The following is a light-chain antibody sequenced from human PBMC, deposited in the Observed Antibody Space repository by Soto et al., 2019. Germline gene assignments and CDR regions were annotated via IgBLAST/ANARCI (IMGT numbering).Light chain of an antibody. J-gene: IGKJ3*01. CDR1: QSVSSSY. CDR2: GAS. Sequence: EIVLTQSPGTLSLSPGERATLSCRASQSVSSSYLAWYQQKPGQAPSLLIYGASSRATGIPDRFCGSGSGTELSLTISRLEPEDFAVYYCQQYGSSSLVTFGPGTKVDIK. CDR3: QQYGSSSLVT. V-gene: IGKV3-20*01.